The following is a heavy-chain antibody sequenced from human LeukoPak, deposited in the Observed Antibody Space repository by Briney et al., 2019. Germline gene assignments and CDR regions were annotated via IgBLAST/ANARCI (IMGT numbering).Heavy chain of an antibody. D-gene: IGHD3-22*01. CDR3: ARHVGLYFDTSGYYEN. CDR1: GGSVRSNSYY. CDR2: IYFTGNT. Sequence: SETLSLTCTVSGGSVRSNSYYWAWIRQPPGKGLEWIGSIYFTGNTYYNPSLRSRVTISVDTSNSRLSLKQSSVTAADTAVCYCARHVGLYFDTSGYYENWGQGTLVTVSS. J-gene: IGHJ1*01. V-gene: IGHV4-39*01.